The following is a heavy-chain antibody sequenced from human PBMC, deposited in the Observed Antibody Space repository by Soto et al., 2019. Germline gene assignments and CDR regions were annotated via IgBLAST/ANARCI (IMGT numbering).Heavy chain of an antibody. CDR2: ISDDGSNK. D-gene: IGHD6-19*01. CDR3: AKGQGSGWYFGGYDKLDY. CDR1: GFTFSSYG. J-gene: IGHJ4*02. V-gene: IGHV3-30*18. Sequence: QVQLVESGGGVVQPGRSLRLSCAASGFTFSSYGMHWVRQAPGKGLERVAVISDDGSNKYYADSVKGRLTISRDNSKNARYLQMNSLRAEDKAVYYCAKGQGSGWYFGGYDKLDYWGQGTLVTVSS.